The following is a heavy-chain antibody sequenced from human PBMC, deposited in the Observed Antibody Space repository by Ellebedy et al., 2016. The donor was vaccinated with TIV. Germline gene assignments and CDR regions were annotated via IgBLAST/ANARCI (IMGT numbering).Heavy chain of an antibody. CDR3: ARHIEVAGRVDY. V-gene: IGHV4-34*12. CDR2: IVHTGAT. J-gene: IGHJ4*02. D-gene: IGHD6-19*01. Sequence: MPSETLSLTCAVSGGSLSGYYWSWIRQPPGKGLEWIGEIVHTGATNYNPSLKSRVSISQDTSKKQFSLNLSSVTAADMAVYYCARHIEVAGRVDYWGQGTLVTVSS. CDR1: GGSLSGYY.